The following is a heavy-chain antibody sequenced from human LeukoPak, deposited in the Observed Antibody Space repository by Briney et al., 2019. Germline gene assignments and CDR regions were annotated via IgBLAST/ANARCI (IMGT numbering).Heavy chain of an antibody. CDR2: ISGSGGST. D-gene: IGHD7-27*01. Sequence: GGSLRLSCAASGFTFSSYAMSWVRQAPGKGLEWVSAISGSGGSTYYADSVKGRFTISRDNSKNTLYLQMNSLTVEDTAVYYCARRSPINWGIDYWGQGTLVTVSS. CDR1: GFTFSSYA. CDR3: ARRSPINWGIDY. V-gene: IGHV3-23*01. J-gene: IGHJ4*02.